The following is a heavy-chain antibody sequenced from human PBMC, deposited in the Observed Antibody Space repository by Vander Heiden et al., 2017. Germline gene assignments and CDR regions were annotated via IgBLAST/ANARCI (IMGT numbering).Heavy chain of an antibody. J-gene: IGHJ4*02. CDR2: IGYDGSNK. CDR1: GFTFSSYG. CDR3: ARDSNYGPFDY. Sequence: QVQLVEAGGGVVQPGRSLRLSCAASGFTFSSYGMPWVRQAPGKGLEWVAVIGYDGSNKYYADSVKGRFTISRDNSKNTLYLQMNSLRAEDTAVYYCARDSNYGPFDYWGQGTLVTVSS. D-gene: IGHD4-17*01. V-gene: IGHV3-33*01.